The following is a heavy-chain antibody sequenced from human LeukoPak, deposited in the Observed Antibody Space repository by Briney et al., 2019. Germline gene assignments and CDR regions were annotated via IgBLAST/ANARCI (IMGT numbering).Heavy chain of an antibody. V-gene: IGHV3-33*01. CDR1: GFTFSSYG. CDR2: IRYDGSNK. CDR3: ARGGADYYDSSELDY. J-gene: IGHJ4*02. D-gene: IGHD3-22*01. Sequence: PGGSLRLPCAASGFTFSSYGMHWVRQAPGKGLEWVAVIRYDGSNKYYAESVKGRFTISRDNSKNTLYLQMNSLRAKDTAVYYCARGGADYYDSSELDYWGQGTLVTVSS.